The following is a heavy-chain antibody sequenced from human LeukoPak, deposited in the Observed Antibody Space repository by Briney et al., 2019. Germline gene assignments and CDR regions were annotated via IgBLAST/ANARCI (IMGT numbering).Heavy chain of an antibody. J-gene: IGHJ6*02. D-gene: IGHD2-15*01. Sequence: ASVKVSCKASGYTFTSYGINWVRRAPGQGLEWMGWISAYNGNTNYAQNLQGRVTMTTDTSTSTAYMELRSLRSDDTAVYYCARVRCSGGSCYSYYYYGMDVWGQGTTVTVSS. CDR1: GYTFTSYG. V-gene: IGHV1-18*01. CDR3: ARVRCSGGSCYSYYYYGMDV. CDR2: ISAYNGNT.